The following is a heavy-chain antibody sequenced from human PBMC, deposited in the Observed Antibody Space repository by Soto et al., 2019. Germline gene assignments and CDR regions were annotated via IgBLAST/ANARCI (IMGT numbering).Heavy chain of an antibody. D-gene: IGHD2-21*01. V-gene: IGHV4-31*03. CDR1: GGSISSGGYY. J-gene: IGHJ6*02. CDR2: IYYSGST. CDR3: AASCVACGGFNYYGMDV. Sequence: QVQLQESGPGLVKPSQTLSLTCTVSGGSISSGGYYWSWIRQHPGKGLEWIGYIYYSGSTYYNPSLKSRVTISVDTSKNLFSLKLSSVTAADTAVYYCAASCVACGGFNYYGMDVWGQGTTVTVSS.